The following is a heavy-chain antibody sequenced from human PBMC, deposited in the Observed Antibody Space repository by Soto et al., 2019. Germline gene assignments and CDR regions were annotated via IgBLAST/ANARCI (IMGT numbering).Heavy chain of an antibody. V-gene: IGHV4-31*03. CDR2: IYYSGST. CDR1: GGSISSGGYY. J-gene: IGHJ4*02. CDR3: AREESFFGVVIIPY. D-gene: IGHD3-3*01. Sequence: QVQLQESGPGLVKPSQTLSLTCTVSGGSISSGGYYWSWIRQHPGKGLEWIGYIYYSGSTYYNPSLKSRVTRSVDTSKNQFSLKLSSVTAADTAVYYCAREESFFGVVIIPYWGQGTLVTVSS.